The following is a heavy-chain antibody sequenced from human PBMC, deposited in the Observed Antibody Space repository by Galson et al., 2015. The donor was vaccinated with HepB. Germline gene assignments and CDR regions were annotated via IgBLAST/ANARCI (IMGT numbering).Heavy chain of an antibody. D-gene: IGHD4-23*01. CDR2: ISGSGGST. J-gene: IGHJ6*02. CDR3: AKGATVVARRVSHYYGMDV. Sequence: SLRLSCAASGFTFSSYAMSWVRQAPGKGLEWVSAISGSGGSTYYADSVKGRFTISRDNSKNTLYLQMNSLRAEDTAVYYCAKGATVVARRVSHYYGMDVWGQGTTVTVSS. V-gene: IGHV3-23*01. CDR1: GFTFSSYA.